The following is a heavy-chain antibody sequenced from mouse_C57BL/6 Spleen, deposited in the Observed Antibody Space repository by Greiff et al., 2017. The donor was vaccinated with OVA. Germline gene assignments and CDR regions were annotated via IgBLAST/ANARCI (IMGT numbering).Heavy chain of an antibody. J-gene: IGHJ3*01. Sequence: QVHVKQPGTELVKPGASVKLSCKASGYTFTSYWMHWVKQRPGQGLEWIGNITPSNGGTNYNEKFKSKATLTVDKSSSTAYMQLSSLTSEDSAVYYCAIAYYLMRFADWGQGTLVTVSA. D-gene: IGHD2-10*01. V-gene: IGHV1-53*01. CDR1: GYTFTSYW. CDR3: AIAYYLMRFAD. CDR2: ITPSNGGT.